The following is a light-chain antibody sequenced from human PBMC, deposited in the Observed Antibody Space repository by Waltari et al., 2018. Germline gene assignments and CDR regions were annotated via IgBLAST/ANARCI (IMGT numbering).Light chain of an antibody. J-gene: IGLJ2*01. CDR1: RSDVGTYDL. CDR3: CSCAGVTPYVL. Sequence: QSALTQPASVSGSPGQSITISCAGSRSDVGTYDLVSWYQQHPGKAPKLIIYEVTKRHSGVPDRFSGSKSGNTASLTISGLQAADEADYYCCSCAGVTPYVLFGGGTKVTVL. CDR2: EVT. V-gene: IGLV2-23*02.